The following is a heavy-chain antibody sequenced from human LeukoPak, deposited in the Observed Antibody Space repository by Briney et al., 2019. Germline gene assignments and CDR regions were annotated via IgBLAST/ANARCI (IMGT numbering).Heavy chain of an antibody. D-gene: IGHD6-6*01. CDR2: INPNSGGT. V-gene: IGHV1-2*02. CDR1: GYTFTGYY. CDR3: ARDRIAARPFGWFDP. Sequence: ASVKVSCKASGYTFTGYYVHWVRQAPGQGLEWMGWINPNSGGTNYAQKFQGRVTMTRDTSISTAYMELSRLRSDDTAVYYCARDRIAARPFGWFDPWGQGTLVTVSS. J-gene: IGHJ5*02.